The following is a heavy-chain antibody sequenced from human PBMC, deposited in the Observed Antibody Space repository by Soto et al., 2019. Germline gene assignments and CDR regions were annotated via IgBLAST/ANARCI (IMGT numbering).Heavy chain of an antibody. J-gene: IGHJ4*02. CDR1: GFTFSGSA. D-gene: IGHD2-2*01. CDR2: IRSKANSYAT. CDR3: TTPCRYCSSSGNDY. V-gene: IGHV3-73*01. Sequence: EVQLVESGGGLVKPGGSLKLSCAASGFTFSGSAMHWVRQASGKGLEWVGRIRSKANSYATAYAASVKGRFTISRDDSKNTADLQMNSLKTEDTAVYYCTTPCRYCSSSGNDYWGQGTLVTVSS.